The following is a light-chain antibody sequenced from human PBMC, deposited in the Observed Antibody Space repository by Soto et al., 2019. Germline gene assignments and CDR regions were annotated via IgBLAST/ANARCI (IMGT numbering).Light chain of an antibody. CDR2: ENT. CDR1: SSNIGAGYD. J-gene: IGLJ3*02. V-gene: IGLV1-40*01. CDR3: QSYDTNLSGWV. Sequence: QSVLTQPPSVSGAPGPRVTISCTGSSSNIGAGYDVHWYQQLPGTAPKLLIFENTHRTSGVPDRFSGSKSGTSASLAITGLLAEDEADYYCQSYDTNLSGWVFGGGTKLTVL.